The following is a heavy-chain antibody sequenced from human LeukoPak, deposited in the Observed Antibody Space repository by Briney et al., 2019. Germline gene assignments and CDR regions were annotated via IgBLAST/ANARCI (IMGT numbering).Heavy chain of an antibody. D-gene: IGHD3-10*01. CDR2: IRYDGSNK. CDR1: GFTFSSYG. Sequence: GGSLRLSCAASGFTFSSYGMHWVRQAPGKGLEWVAFIRYDGSNKYYADSVKGRFTISRDNSKNTLYLQMNSLRAEDTAVYYCAGGRQPGPIGVNDAFDIWGQETMVTVSS. J-gene: IGHJ3*02. V-gene: IGHV3-30*02. CDR3: AGGRQPGPIGVNDAFDI.